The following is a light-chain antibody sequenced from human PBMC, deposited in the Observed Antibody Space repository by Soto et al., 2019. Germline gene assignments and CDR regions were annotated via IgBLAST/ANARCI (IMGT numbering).Light chain of an antibody. CDR2: DDS. CDR3: SSYTPSGFV. V-gene: IGLV2-14*01. J-gene: IGLJ1*01. Sequence: QSALTQPASVSGSPGQSITISCTGTSIDVGGYNYVSWFQQHPGKAPKLMIYDDSARPSGVSNRFSGSKSGNTASLTISGLQAEDEADYYCSSYTPSGFVFGPGTKVTVL. CDR1: SIDVGGYNY.